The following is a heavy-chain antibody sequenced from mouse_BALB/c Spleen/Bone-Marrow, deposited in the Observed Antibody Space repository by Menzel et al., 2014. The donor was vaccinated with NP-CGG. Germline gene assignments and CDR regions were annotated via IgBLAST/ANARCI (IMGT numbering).Heavy chain of an antibody. CDR1: GFTFSNYW. V-gene: IGHV6-6*02. D-gene: IGHD1-1*01. J-gene: IGHJ2*01. Sequence: EVKLVESGGGLVQPGGSMKLSCVASGFTFSNYWMNWVRQSPEKGLEWVAEIRLKSNNYATHYAESVKGRFTTSRDDSKSSVYLQMNNLRAEDTGIYYCTRPPYGSSPYFFDYWGQGTTLTVSS. CDR2: IRLKSNNYAT. CDR3: TRPPYGSSPYFFDY.